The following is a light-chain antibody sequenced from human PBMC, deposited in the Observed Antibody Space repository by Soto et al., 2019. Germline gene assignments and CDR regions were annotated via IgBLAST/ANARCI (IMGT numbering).Light chain of an antibody. J-gene: IGKJ4*01. CDR3: QQYGSAPPLT. CDR1: QSVSSSH. CDR2: GAS. Sequence: EIVLTQSPGTLSLSPGERATLSCTASQSVSSSHLAWYQQKPGQAPRLLIYGASSRATGIPARFSGSGSGTAFTLTISRLEPEDFVVYYCQQYGSAPPLTFGGGTKVEIK. V-gene: IGKV3-20*01.